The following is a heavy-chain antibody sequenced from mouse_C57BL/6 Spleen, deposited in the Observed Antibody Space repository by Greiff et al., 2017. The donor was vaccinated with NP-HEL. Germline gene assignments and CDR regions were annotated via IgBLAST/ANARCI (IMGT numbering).Heavy chain of an antibody. D-gene: IGHD2-4*01. CDR2: INPNNGGT. Sequence: EVQLQQSGPELVKPGASVKIPCKASGYTFTDYNMDWVKQSHGKSLEWIGDINPNNGGTIYNQKFKGKATLTVDKSSSTAYMELRSLTSEDTAVYYCARLSLESHYDYDGRYFDYWGQGTTLTVSS. V-gene: IGHV1-18*01. CDR3: ARLSLESHYDYDGRYFDY. CDR1: GYTFTDYN. J-gene: IGHJ2*01.